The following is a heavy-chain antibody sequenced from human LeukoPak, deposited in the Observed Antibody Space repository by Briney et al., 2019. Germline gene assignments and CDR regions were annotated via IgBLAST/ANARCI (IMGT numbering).Heavy chain of an antibody. D-gene: IGHD6-19*01. CDR1: GFSVSGNY. V-gene: IGHV3-53*01. J-gene: IGHJ4*02. CDR3: ARGGGPYSSTLRGC. CDR2: MYSTGST. Sequence: PGESLRLSCAVSGFSVSGNYMSWVRQAPGKGLEWVSVMYSTGSTDYADSGKGRFTISRDNSKNTLYLKMNSLRTEDTAVYYCARGGGPYSSTLRGCWGQGTLVTVSS.